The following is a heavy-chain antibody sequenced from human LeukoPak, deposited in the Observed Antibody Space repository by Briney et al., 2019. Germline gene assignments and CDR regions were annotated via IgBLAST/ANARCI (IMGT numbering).Heavy chain of an antibody. CDR3: ARVRERWLQENSRGAFDI. CDR1: GYTFTSFG. CDR2: ISAYNGDT. V-gene: IGHV1-18*01. J-gene: IGHJ3*02. Sequence: ASVKVSCKAAGYTFTSFGISWVRQAPGQGLEWMGWISAYNGDTNYAQKFQGRVTMTRDTSISTAYMELSRLRSDDTAVYYCARVRERWLQENSRGAFDIWGQGTMVTVSS. D-gene: IGHD5-24*01.